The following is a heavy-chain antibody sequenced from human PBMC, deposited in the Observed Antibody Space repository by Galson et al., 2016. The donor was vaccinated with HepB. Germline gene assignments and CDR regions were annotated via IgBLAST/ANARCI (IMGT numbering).Heavy chain of an antibody. CDR3: ARGTYDFWSGFSPTEYYFDY. Sequence: TLSLTCAVSGVSITSGGFSWNWIRQPPGKGLEWIGYIYQGETAYYTPSLRSGVTMELHRTNNLFALKLSSVTAADTAVYYCARGTYDFWSGFSPTEYYFDYWGQGALVAVSS. CDR1: GVSITSGGFS. D-gene: IGHD3-3*01. V-gene: IGHV4-30-2*01. J-gene: IGHJ4*02. CDR2: IYQGETA.